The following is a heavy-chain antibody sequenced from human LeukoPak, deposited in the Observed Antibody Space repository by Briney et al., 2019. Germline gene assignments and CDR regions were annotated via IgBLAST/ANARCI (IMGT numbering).Heavy chain of an antibody. CDR2: IKSKTDGGTT. CDR1: GFTFSNAW. V-gene: IGHV3-15*01. CDR3: TTGRYSGSYRYWYFDL. D-gene: IGHD1-26*01. Sequence: GGSLRLSCAASGFTFSNAWMSWVRQAPGKGLEWVGRIKSKTDGGTTDYAAPVKGRFTISRDDSKNTLYLQMNSLKTEDTAVYYCTTGRYSGSYRYWYFDLWGRGTLVTVSS. J-gene: IGHJ2*01.